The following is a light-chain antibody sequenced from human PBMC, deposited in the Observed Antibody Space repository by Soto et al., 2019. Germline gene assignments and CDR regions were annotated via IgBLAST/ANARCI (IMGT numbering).Light chain of an antibody. CDR2: CAS. CDR3: QHNGCSRIT. CDR1: QSVSSS. J-gene: IGKJ5*01. Sequence: IIITLCPHPLYVAARAGATLSCRASQSVSSSFACYQQQTARAPRRLIYCASTRGATTPAGMIGSGSGTEFTPTTSSLLYDEYAAVYCRQHNGCSRITFGQGTRLEI. V-gene: IGKV3-15*01.